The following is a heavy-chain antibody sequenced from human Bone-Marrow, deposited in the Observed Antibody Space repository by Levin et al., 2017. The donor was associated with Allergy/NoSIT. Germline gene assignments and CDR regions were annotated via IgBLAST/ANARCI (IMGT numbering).Heavy chain of an antibody. CDR3: ARDEEASPRATFDY. V-gene: IGHV3-33*01. CDR2: IWYDGSNK. D-gene: IGHD3-10*01. J-gene: IGHJ4*02. Sequence: GGSLRLSCAASGFTFRSFGMHWVRQAPGKGLEWVALIWYDGSNKYYADSVKGRFTISRDNSKSTLFLQMNSLRADDTAIYYCARDEEASPRATFDYWGQGTLVTVSS. CDR1: GFTFRSFG.